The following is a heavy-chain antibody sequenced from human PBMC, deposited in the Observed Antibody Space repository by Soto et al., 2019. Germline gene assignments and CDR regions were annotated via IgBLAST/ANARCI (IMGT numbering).Heavy chain of an antibody. CDR2: ITWNSGSK. V-gene: IGHV3-9*01. D-gene: IGHD1-1*01. Sequence: EVQLVESGGGLVQPGRSLRLSCAASGFTFDDYAMHWVRQPPGKGLEWVSGITWNSGSKDYADSVKGRFTISRDNRKNSPYLQMNSLRGEDTALYYCTTTYPNDDSRVVAYWGQGTLVTVSS. CDR1: GFTFDDYA. CDR3: TTTYPNDDSRVVAY. J-gene: IGHJ4*02.